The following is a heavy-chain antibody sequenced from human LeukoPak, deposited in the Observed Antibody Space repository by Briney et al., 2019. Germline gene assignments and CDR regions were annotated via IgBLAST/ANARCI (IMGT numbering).Heavy chain of an antibody. CDR2: ISPSGDIT. Sequence: GGSLRLSCAASGFIFSSHGMNWVRQAPGKGLEWVSGISPSGDITYYADSVKGRFTISRDNSKNTVYLQMDSLRFEDAAVYYCAKDLPSGGVSDYWGQGTLVTVSS. J-gene: IGHJ4*02. V-gene: IGHV3-23*01. CDR1: GFIFSSHG. D-gene: IGHD3-16*01. CDR3: AKDLPSGGVSDY.